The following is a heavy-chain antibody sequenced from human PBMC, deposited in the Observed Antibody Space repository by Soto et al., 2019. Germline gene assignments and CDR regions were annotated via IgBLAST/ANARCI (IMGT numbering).Heavy chain of an antibody. V-gene: IGHV2-5*02. CDR3: APRQRTVVVGAPFDL. CDR2: IYWDDDK. CDR1: GVSLSTSGEG. Sequence: QITLRESGPTLVQPTQTLTLTCTLSGVSLSTSGEGVGWIRQPPGKALEWLALIYWDDDKRFSPSLKSRVPITRDISKNHVVMTMTDMAPEDTAIYYCAPRQRTVVVGAPFDLWGQGSQVTVSS. J-gene: IGHJ4*02. D-gene: IGHD2-15*01.